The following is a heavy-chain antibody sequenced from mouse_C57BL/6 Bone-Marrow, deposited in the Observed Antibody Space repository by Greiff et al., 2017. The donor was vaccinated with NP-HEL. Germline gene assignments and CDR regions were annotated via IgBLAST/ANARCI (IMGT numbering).Heavy chain of an antibody. J-gene: IGHJ4*01. Sequence: EVKLMESGGDLVKPGGSLKLSCAASGFTFSSYGMSWVRQTPDKRLEWVATISSGGSYTYYPDSVKGRFTISRDNAKNTLYLQMSSLKSEDTAMYYCSRQGGYGIHYYAMDYWGQGTSVTVSS. D-gene: IGHD2-10*02. CDR1: GFTFSSYG. CDR3: SRQGGYGIHYYAMDY. V-gene: IGHV5-6*01. CDR2: ISSGGSYT.